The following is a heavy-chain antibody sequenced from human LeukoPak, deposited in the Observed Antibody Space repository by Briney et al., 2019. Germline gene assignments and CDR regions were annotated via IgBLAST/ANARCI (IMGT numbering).Heavy chain of an antibody. D-gene: IGHD1-26*01. CDR1: GGSFSGYY. V-gene: IGHV4-34*01. J-gene: IGHJ4*02. CDR2: INHSGST. Sequence: SETLSLTCAVYGGSFSGYYWSWIRQPPGKGLEWIGEINHSGSTNYNPSLKSRVTISVDTSKNQFSLKLSSVTAADTAVYYCARSLKWELGYFDYWGQGTLVTVSS. CDR3: ARSLKWELGYFDY.